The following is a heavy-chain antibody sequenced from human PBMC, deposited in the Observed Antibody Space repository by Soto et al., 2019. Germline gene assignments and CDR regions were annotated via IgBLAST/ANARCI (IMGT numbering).Heavy chain of an antibody. Sequence: ASVKVSCKASGYTFTSYGISWVRQAPGQGLEWMGWISAYNGNTNYAQKLQGRVTMTTDTSTSTAYMELRSLRSDDTAVYYCARVLPGNWNYYNWFDPWGQGTLVTSPQ. V-gene: IGHV1-18*01. J-gene: IGHJ5*02. CDR1: GYTFTSYG. D-gene: IGHD1-7*01. CDR2: ISAYNGNT. CDR3: ARVLPGNWNYYNWFDP.